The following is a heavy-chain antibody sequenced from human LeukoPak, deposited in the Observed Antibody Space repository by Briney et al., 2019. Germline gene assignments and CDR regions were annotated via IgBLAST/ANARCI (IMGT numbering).Heavy chain of an antibody. CDR1: GGTFSSYA. CDR2: IIPIFGTA. V-gene: IGHV1-69*13. J-gene: IGHJ6*02. CDR3: AKTPCGGDCYYYYYGMDV. Sequence: ASVKVSCKASGGTFSSYAISWVRQAPGQGLEWMGGIIPIFGTANYAQKFQGRVTITADESTSTAYMELSSLRSEDTAVYYCAKTPCGGDCYYYYYGMDVWGQGTTVTVSS. D-gene: IGHD2-21*02.